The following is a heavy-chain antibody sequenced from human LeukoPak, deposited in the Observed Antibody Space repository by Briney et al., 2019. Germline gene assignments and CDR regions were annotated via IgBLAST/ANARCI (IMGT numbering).Heavy chain of an antibody. D-gene: IGHD3-10*01. V-gene: IGHV3-30*19. CDR3: ARDTGSYYNVDY. J-gene: IGHJ4*02. CDR2: ISYDGSNK. Sequence: GGSLRLSCAASGFTFKNYGMHWVRQAPGKGLEWVAVISYDGSNKYYADSVKGRFTISRDNSKNTLYLQMNSLRAEDTAVYYCARDTGSYYNVDYWGQGTLVTVSS. CDR1: GFTFKNYG.